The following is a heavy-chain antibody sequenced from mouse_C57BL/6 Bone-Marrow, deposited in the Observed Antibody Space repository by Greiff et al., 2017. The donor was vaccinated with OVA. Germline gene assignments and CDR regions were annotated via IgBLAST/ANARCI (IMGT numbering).Heavy chain of an antibody. CDR3: ARSYHRRWYFDV. Sequence: EVHLVESGGGLVQPGGSLSLSCAASGFTFTDYYMSWVRQPPGKALEWLGFIRNKANGYTTEYSASVKGRFTISRDNSQSILYLQMNALRAEDSATYYCARSYHRRWYFDVWGTGTTVTVSS. J-gene: IGHJ1*03. CDR2: IRNKANGYTT. CDR1: GFTFTDYY. D-gene: IGHD2-14*01. V-gene: IGHV7-3*01.